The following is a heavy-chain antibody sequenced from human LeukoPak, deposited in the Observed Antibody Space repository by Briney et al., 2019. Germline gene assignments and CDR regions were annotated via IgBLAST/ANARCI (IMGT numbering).Heavy chain of an antibody. D-gene: IGHD2-2*01. CDR2: IIPIFGTA. CDR3: AREVEYQLPEGIRFDP. CDR1: GGTFSSYA. V-gene: IGHV1-69*06. J-gene: IGHJ5*02. Sequence: GSSVKVSCKASGGTFSSYAISWVRQAPGQGLEWMGGIIPIFGTANYAQKFQGRVTITADKSTSTAYMELSSLRSEDTAVYYCAREVEYQLPEGIRFDPWGQGTLVTVSS.